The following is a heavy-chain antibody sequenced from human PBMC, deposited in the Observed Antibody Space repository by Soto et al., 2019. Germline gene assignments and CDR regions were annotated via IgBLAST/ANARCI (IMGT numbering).Heavy chain of an antibody. J-gene: IGHJ4*02. V-gene: IGHV3-23*01. Sequence: GGSLRLSCAASGLTFNNYAMSWVRQAPGKGLEWVSAIIGSGGSTYYADSVKGRFTISRDNSKNTLYLQMDSLRAEDTAVYYCAKDSAYYNSRGFDYWGQGTLVTVSS. D-gene: IGHD3-22*01. CDR3: AKDSAYYNSRGFDY. CDR1: GLTFNNYA. CDR2: IIGSGGST.